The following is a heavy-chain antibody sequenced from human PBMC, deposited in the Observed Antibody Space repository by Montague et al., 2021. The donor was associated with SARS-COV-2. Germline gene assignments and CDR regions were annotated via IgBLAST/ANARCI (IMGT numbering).Heavy chain of an antibody. Sequence: SLRLSCAASGFTFRNYWMEWVRQGPGKGLVWVSNVNPDGTRTNYADSAKGRVTISRDNAKNTLYLQIDSLTADDTAVYYCARGAFSNGRDKWGQGTLVTVSS. CDR2: VNPDGTRT. CDR1: GFTFRNYW. J-gene: IGHJ4*02. D-gene: IGHD6-19*01. CDR3: ARGAFSNGRDK. V-gene: IGHV3-74*01.